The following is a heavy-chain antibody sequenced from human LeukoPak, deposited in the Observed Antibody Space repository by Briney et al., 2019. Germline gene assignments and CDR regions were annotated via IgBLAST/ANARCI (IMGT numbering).Heavy chain of an antibody. Sequence: PGGSLRLSCAASGFTFSSYSMNWDRQAPGKGLEWVSSISSSSSYIYYADSVKGRFTISRDNAKNSLYLQMNSLRAEDTAVYYCARDPYSGSYCDYWGQGTLVTVSS. CDR1: GFTFSSYS. CDR3: ARDPYSGSYCDY. V-gene: IGHV3-21*01. D-gene: IGHD1-26*01. CDR2: ISSSSSYI. J-gene: IGHJ4*02.